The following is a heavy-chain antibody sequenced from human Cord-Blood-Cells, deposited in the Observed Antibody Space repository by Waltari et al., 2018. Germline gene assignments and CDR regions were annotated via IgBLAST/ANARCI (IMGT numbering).Heavy chain of an antibody. V-gene: IGHV3-7*01. CDR2: IKRDGSEK. CDR3: ARSCGGDCYFDY. CDR1: GFTFSSYW. Sequence: EVQLVESGGGLVQPGGSLRLSCAASGFTFSSYWMSWVRQAPGKGLEWGANIKRDGSEKDYVDSVKGRFTISRDNAKNSLYLQMNSLRAEDTAVYYCARSCGGDCYFDYWGQGTLVTVSS. D-gene: IGHD2-21*01. J-gene: IGHJ4*02.